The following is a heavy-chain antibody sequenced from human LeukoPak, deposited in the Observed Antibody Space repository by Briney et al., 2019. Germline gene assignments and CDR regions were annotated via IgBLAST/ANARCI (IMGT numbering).Heavy chain of an antibody. CDR3: AREEYGDYGFDY. CDR1: GFTFSSYS. V-gene: IGHV3-21*01. J-gene: IGHJ4*02. Sequence: PGGSLRLCSAASGFTFSSYSMNWVRQAPGKGLEWVSSISSSSSYIYYADSVKGRFTISRDNAKNSLYLQMNSLRAEDTAVYYCAREEYGDYGFDYWGQGTLVTVSS. CDR2: ISSSSSYI. D-gene: IGHD4-17*01.